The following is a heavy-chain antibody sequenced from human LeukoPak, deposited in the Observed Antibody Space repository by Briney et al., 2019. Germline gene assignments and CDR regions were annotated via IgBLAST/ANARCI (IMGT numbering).Heavy chain of an antibody. D-gene: IGHD6-19*01. CDR1: GGSISSSSYY. CDR3: ARDQGHSSGWYLPSTMNYYYYYMDV. Sequence: SETLSLTCTVSGGSISSSSYYWGWIRQPPGKGLEWIGSIYYSGSTYYNPSLKSRVTISVDTSKNQFSLKLSSVTAADTAVYYCARDQGHSSGWYLPSTMNYYYYYMDVWGKGTTVTVSS. CDR2: IYYSGST. J-gene: IGHJ6*03. V-gene: IGHV4-39*07.